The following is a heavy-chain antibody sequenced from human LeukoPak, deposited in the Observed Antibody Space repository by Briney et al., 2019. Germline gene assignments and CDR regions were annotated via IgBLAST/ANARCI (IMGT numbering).Heavy chain of an antibody. CDR3: ARGLYGMDV. CDR2: IYSGDIT. J-gene: IGHJ6*02. CDR1: EFIVSSNY. V-gene: IGHV3-53*01. Sequence: GGSLRLSCAASEFIVSSNYMSWVRQAPGKGLERVSVIYSGDITYYADSVKGRFTISRDNSKNTLYLQMNSLRVEDTAVYYCARGLYGMDVWGQGTTVTVSS.